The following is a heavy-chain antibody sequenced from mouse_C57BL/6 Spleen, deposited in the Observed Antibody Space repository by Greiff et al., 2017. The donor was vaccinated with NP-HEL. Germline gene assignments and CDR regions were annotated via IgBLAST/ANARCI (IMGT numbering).Heavy chain of an antibody. V-gene: IGHV1-59*01. J-gene: IGHJ3*01. CDR3: ASGTTVVAPFAY. CDR1: GYTFTSYW. CDR2: IDPSDSYT. Sequence: QVQLKQPGAELVRPGTSVKLSCKASGYTFTSYWMHWVKQRPGQGLEWIGVIDPSDSYTNYNQKFKGKATLTVDTSSSTAYMQLSSLTSEDSAVYYCASGTTVVAPFAYWGQGTLVTVSA. D-gene: IGHD1-1*01.